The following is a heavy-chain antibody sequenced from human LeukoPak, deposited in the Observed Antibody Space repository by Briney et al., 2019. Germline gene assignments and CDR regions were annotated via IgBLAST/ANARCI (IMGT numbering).Heavy chain of an antibody. Sequence: SETLSLTCTVSGDSISSFYWSWIRQPAGKGLEWIGHIYTNERTNYNPSLKTRVTMSVDTSKNQFSLKLSSVTAADTAVYYCATSKLQLFPFDYWGQGTLVTVSS. CDR2: IYTNERT. V-gene: IGHV4-4*07. CDR3: ATSKLQLFPFDY. CDR1: GDSISSFY. J-gene: IGHJ4*02. D-gene: IGHD3-10*01.